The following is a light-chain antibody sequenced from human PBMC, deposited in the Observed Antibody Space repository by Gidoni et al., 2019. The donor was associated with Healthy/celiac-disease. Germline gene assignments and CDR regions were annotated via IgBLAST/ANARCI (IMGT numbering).Light chain of an antibody. CDR2: WAS. V-gene: IGKV4-1*01. CDR3: QQYYSTPRT. J-gene: IGKJ1*01. CDR1: QSVLYSSNNKNY. Sequence: DIVMTQSPDALAVSLGERAPINCKSSQSVLYSSNNKNYLYWYQRKPVQPPKLLIYWASTRESGVPDRFSGSGSGTDFTLTISSLQAEDVAVYYCQQYYSTPRTFGQGTKVEIK.